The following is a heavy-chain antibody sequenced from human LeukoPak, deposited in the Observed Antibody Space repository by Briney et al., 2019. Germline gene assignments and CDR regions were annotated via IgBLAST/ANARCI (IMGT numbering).Heavy chain of an antibody. V-gene: IGHV3-30*04. Sequence: RGSLRLSCAASGFTFSSYAMHWVRQAPGKGLEWVAVISYDGSNKYYADSVKGRFTISRDNSKNTLYLQMNSLRAEDTAVYYCARAALSIAARGGYYYYYYMDVWGKGTTVTVSS. CDR2: ISYDGSNK. D-gene: IGHD6-6*01. J-gene: IGHJ6*03. CDR1: GFTFSSYA. CDR3: ARAALSIAARGGYYYYYYMDV.